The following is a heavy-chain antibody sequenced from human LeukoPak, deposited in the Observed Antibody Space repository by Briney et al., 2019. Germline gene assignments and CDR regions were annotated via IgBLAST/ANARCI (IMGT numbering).Heavy chain of an antibody. CDR3: TKFYYDVLTGYRGMDV. V-gene: IGHV3-73*01. J-gene: IGHJ6*02. Sequence: GGSLKLSCAASGSTFSASAIHWVRQASGKGLEWVGRIRSKADDFATAYAASVKGRFLISRDDSKNTAYLQMNSLKTDDTAVYYCTKFYYDVLTGYRGMDVWGQGTTVTVSS. D-gene: IGHD3-9*01. CDR2: IRSKADDFAT. CDR1: GSTFSASA.